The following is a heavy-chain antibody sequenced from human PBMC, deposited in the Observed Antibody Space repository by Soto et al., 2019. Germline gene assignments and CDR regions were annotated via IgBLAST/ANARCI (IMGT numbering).Heavy chain of an antibody. CDR3: ARDPPPPDY. CDR2: INASSGNT. J-gene: IGHJ4*02. Sequence: ASVKVSCKASGYTFTSYYMHWVRQAPGQGLEWMGRINASSGNTSYAQKLQGRVTMTRDTSTSTAYMELRSLRSDDTAVYYCARDPPPPDYWGQGTLVTVSS. CDR1: GYTFTSYY. V-gene: IGHV1-46*01.